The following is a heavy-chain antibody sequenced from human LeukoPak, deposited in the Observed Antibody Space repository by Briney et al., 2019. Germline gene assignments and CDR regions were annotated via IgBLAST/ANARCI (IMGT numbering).Heavy chain of an antibody. D-gene: IGHD1-26*01. CDR1: GGSITSY. CDR3: ARDFRGNYGSRGMDV. Sequence: SETLSLTCTVSGGSITSYWSWIRQPPGKGLEWIGYIYCSGSTNYNPSLKSRVTMSIDTSKNQFSLKLSSVTAADTAVYYCARDFRGNYGSRGMDVWGQGTTVTVSS. V-gene: IGHV4-59*01. J-gene: IGHJ6*02. CDR2: IYCSGST.